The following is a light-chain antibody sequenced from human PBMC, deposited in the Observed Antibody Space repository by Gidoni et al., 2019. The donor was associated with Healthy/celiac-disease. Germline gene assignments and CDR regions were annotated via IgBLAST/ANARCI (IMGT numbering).Light chain of an antibody. CDR2: AAS. CDR3: QQSYSTPDAT. V-gene: IGKV1-39*01. J-gene: IGKJ2*01. Sequence: DIQMTQSPSSLSASVGDRVTITCRASQSISSYLNWYQQKPGKAPKLLIYAASSLQSGVPSRFSGSGSGTDFTLTISSLQPEDFATYYCQQSYSTPDATFXXXTKLEIK. CDR1: QSISSY.